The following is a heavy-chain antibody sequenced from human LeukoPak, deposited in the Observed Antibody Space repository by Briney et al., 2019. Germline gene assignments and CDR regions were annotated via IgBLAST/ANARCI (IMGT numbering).Heavy chain of an antibody. CDR1: GYSFTTYD. Sequence: ASVKVSCKASGYSFTTYDINWVRQATGQGLEWMGWMNPNSGNTGYAQRFQGRVTMARDTSISTAYMELNSLTSEDTAVYYCAKNVRDTGTFDYWGQGTLVTVSS. J-gene: IGHJ4*02. V-gene: IGHV1-8*01. CDR2: MNPNSGNT. CDR3: AKNVRDTGTFDY. D-gene: IGHD5-18*01.